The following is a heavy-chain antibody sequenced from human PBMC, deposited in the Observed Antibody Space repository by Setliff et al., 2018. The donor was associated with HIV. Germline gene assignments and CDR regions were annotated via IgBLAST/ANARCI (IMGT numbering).Heavy chain of an antibody. J-gene: IGHJ4*02. CDR2: IKTKTDGGTT. Sequence: GSLRLSCAASGFTVSSNYMSWVRQAPGKGLEWVGRIKTKTDGGTTDYAAPVKGRFTISRDDSTKMLYLQMNSLKTEDTAVYYGTTRDLTAHSGSSQVFDYWGQGTLVTVSS. CDR1: GFTVSSNY. V-gene: IGHV3-15*01. CDR3: TTRDLTAHSGSSQVFDY. D-gene: IGHD3-10*01.